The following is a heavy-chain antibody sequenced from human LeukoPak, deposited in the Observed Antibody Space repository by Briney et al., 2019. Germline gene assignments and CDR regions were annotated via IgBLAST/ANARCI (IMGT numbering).Heavy chain of an antibody. V-gene: IGHV4-59*01. J-gene: IGHJ5*02. Sequence: PSETLSLTCTVSGGSISSYYWSWIRQPPGKGLEWIGYIYYSGSTNYNPSLKSRVTISVDTSKNQFSLKLSSVTAADTAVYYCARGGHWPPTANWFDPWGQGTLVTVSS. CDR1: GGSISSYY. CDR2: IYYSGST. CDR3: ARGGHWPPTANWFDP.